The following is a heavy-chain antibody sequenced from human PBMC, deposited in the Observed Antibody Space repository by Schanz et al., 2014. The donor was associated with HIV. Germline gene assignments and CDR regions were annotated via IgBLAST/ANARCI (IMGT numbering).Heavy chain of an antibody. Sequence: QLVQSGAEVKKPGSSVKVSCKASGGTFSSHAINWVRQARGQRLEWIGWIVVGSGNTNYAQKFQERVTITRDMSTSTAYMELSSLRSEDTAVYYCAADSEWFGESPSAFDIWGQGTMVTVSS. D-gene: IGHD3-10*01. V-gene: IGHV1-58*02. CDR3: AADSEWFGESPSAFDI. CDR1: GGTFSSHA. J-gene: IGHJ3*02. CDR2: IVVGSGNT.